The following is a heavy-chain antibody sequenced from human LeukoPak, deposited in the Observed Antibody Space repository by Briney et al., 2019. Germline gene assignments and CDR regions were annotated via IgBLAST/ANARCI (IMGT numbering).Heavy chain of an antibody. CDR1: GYSFTSYW. CDR2: IYPGDSDT. J-gene: IGHJ4*02. D-gene: IGHD2-2*01. CDR3: ARPPFYCSSTSCPFDY. V-gene: IGHV5-51*01. Sequence: GGSLQISCKGSGYSFTSYWIGWVRQMPGKGLEWMGIIYPGDSDTRYSPSFQGQVTISADKSISTAYLQWSSLKASDTAMYYCARPPFYCSSTSCPFDYWGQGTLVTVSS.